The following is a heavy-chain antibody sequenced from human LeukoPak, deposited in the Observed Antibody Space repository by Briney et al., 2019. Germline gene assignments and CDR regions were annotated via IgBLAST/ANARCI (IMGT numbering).Heavy chain of an antibody. CDR3: ARDRRSGYSYGYGSYYFDY. CDR2: IYYSGNT. CDR1: GGSISTYY. D-gene: IGHD5-18*01. J-gene: IGHJ4*02. Sequence: KLSETLSLTCTVSGGSISTYYWSWIRQPPGKGLEWVGYIYYSGNTNYNPSLKSRVTISVDTSKNQFSLKLSSVTAADTAVYYCARDRRSGYSYGYGSYYFDYWGQGTLVTVSS. V-gene: IGHV4-59*12.